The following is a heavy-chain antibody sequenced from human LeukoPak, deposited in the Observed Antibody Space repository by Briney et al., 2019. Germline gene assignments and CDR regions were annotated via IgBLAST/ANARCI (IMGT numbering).Heavy chain of an antibody. D-gene: IGHD5-12*01. CDR3: GRQSSGYDFENMYYYYMDV. V-gene: IGHV4-39*01. J-gene: IGHJ6*03. Sequence: NPSETLSLTCTVSGDSISCTSFYWGWIRQSPGKVLEWIGNIYYSGNTYYNPSLKSRVTISVDTSKNQFSLQLRSVTATDTAVYYCGRQSSGYDFENMYYYYMDVWGKGTTVTVAS. CDR2: IYYSGNT. CDR1: GDSISCTSFY.